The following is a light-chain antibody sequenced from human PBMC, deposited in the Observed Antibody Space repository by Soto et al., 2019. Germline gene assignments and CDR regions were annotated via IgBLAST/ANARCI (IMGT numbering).Light chain of an antibody. CDR1: QSVSSSY. V-gene: IGKV1-39*01. CDR2: AAS. CDR3: QQSYSTPLT. J-gene: IGKJ4*01. Sequence: TPSPGTLSLSPGEGATLSCRVSQSVSSSYLAWYQQKPGEAPKLLIYAASSLQSGVPSRFSGSGSGTDFTLTISSLQPEDFATYYCQQSYSTPLTFGGGTKVDIK.